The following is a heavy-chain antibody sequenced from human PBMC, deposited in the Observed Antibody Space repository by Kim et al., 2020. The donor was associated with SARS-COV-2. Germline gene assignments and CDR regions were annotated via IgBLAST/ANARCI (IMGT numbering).Heavy chain of an antibody. D-gene: IGHD3-10*01. Sequence: SVKVSCQASGGTFSSYAISWVRQAPGQGLEWMGRIIPILGIANYAQKFQGRVTITADKSTSTAYMELSSLRSEDTAVYYCARLNYYGSGSYYSGWFDPWGQGTLVTVSS. V-gene: IGHV1-69*04. CDR3: ARLNYYGSGSYYSGWFDP. CDR1: GGTFSSYA. CDR2: IIPILGIA. J-gene: IGHJ5*02.